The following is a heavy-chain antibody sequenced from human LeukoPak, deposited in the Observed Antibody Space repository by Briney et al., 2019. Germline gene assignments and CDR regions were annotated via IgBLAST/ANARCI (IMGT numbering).Heavy chain of an antibody. V-gene: IGHV4-4*07. CDR3: ATGNGYNSFDY. J-gene: IGHJ4*02. CDR1: GGSFSSYY. D-gene: IGHD5-24*01. CDR2: IYTSGST. Sequence: ETLSLTCTVSGGSFSSYYWSWIRQPAGKGLEWIGRIYTSGSTNYNSSLKSRVTMSVDTSKNQVSLKLSSVTAADTAVYYCATGNGYNSFDYWGQGTLVTVSS.